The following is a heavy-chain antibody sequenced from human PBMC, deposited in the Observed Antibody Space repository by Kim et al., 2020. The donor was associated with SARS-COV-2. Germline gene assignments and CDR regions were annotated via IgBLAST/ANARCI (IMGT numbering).Heavy chain of an antibody. CDR1: GFTFSSYA. J-gene: IGHJ5*02. CDR3: AKDRVVVTANNNWFDP. V-gene: IGHV3-23*01. D-gene: IGHD2-21*02. Sequence: GGSLRLSCAASGFTFSSYAMSWVRQAPGKGLEWVSAISGSGGSTYYADSVKGRFTISRDNSKNTLYLQMNSLRAEDTAVYYCAKDRVVVTANNNWFDPWGQGTLVTVSS. CDR2: ISGSGGST.